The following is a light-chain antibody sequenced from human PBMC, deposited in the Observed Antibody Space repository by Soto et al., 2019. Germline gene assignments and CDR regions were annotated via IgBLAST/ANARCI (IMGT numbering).Light chain of an antibody. V-gene: IGKV1-5*03. J-gene: IGKJ1*01. CDR3: QHYNSYSEA. CDR1: QSISSW. Sequence: DNQPAQSPSTPSASRGEKVTVTWRASQSISSWLAWYQQKPGKAPKLLIYKASTLKSGVPSRFSGSGSGTEFTLTISSLQPDDFATYYCQHYNSYSEAFGQGTKVDIK. CDR2: KAS.